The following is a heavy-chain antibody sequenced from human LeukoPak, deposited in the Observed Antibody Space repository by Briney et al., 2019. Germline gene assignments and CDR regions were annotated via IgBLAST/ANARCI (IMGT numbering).Heavy chain of an antibody. CDR3: ARGQTAMAPFDP. Sequence: ASVKVSCKASGYTFTNYYMHWVRQAPGQGLEWMGIINPSGGSPSYAQKFRGRVTMTRDTSTSTVYMELSSLRSEDTAVYYCARGQTAMAPFDPWGQGTLVTVSS. J-gene: IGHJ5*02. CDR1: GYTFTNYY. CDR2: INPSGGSP. D-gene: IGHD5-18*01. V-gene: IGHV1-46*01.